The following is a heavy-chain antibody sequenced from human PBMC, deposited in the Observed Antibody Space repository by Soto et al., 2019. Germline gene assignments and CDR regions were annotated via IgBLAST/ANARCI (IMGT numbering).Heavy chain of an antibody. V-gene: IGHV1-18*01. CDR3: AKSSVVVVTRGGAFDI. CDR1: GYSFATSG. CDR2: ISAYNGNT. J-gene: IGHJ3*02. D-gene: IGHD3-22*01. Sequence: ASVKVSCKASGYSFATSGISWVRQAPGQGLEWMGWISAYNGNTNYEQKLQDRVTMTTDTSTSTAYLELRSLRSDDTAVYYCAKSSVVVVTRGGAFDIWGQGTMVTVSS.